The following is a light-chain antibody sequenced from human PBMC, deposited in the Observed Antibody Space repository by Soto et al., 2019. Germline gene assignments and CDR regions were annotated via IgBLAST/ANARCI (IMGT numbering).Light chain of an antibody. CDR3: NSYAGSNNPYV. V-gene: IGLV2-8*01. Sequence: QSALTQPPSASGSPGQSVPISCTGTSSDVGGYNYVSWYQQHPGKAPKLMIYDVSKRPSGVPDRFSGSKSGNTASLTVSGLQAEDEADYYCNSYAGSNNPYVFGTGTQLTVL. CDR2: DVS. CDR1: SSDVGGYNY. J-gene: IGLJ1*01.